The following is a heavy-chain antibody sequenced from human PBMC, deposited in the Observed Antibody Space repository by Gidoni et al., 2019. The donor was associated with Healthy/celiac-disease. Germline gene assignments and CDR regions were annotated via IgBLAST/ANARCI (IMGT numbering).Heavy chain of an antibody. V-gene: IGHV4-34*01. D-gene: IGHD3-3*01. J-gene: IGHJ6*02. Sequence: QVQLQQWGAGLLKPSETLSLTCAVYGGSFSGYYWSWIRQPPGKGLEWIGEINHSGSTNYNPSLKSRVTISVDTSKNQFSLKLSSVTAADTAVYYCARGRLRFLKSGYGMDVWGQGTTVTVSS. CDR3: ARGRLRFLKSGYGMDV. CDR2: INHSGST. CDR1: GGSFSGYY.